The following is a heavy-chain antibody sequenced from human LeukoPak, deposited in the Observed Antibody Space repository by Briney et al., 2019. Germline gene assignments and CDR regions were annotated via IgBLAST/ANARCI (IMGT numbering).Heavy chain of an antibody. D-gene: IGHD3-22*01. CDR3: ARDTLYYYDSSGYYKRGGLDY. J-gene: IGHJ4*02. V-gene: IGHV4-59*12. Sequence: SETLSLTCTVSGGSISSYYWSWIRQPPGKGLEWIGYIYYSGSTNYNPSLKSRVTISVDTSKNQFSLKLSSVTAADTAVYYCARDTLYYYDSSGYYKRGGLDYWGQGTLVTVSS. CDR2: IYYSGST. CDR1: GGSISSYY.